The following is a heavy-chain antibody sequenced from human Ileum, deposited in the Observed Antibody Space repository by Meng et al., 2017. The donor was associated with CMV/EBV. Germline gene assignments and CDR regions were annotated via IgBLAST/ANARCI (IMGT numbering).Heavy chain of an antibody. CDR3: ASADLAYCGGDCSARFDC. D-gene: IGHD2-21*02. J-gene: IGHJ4*02. Sequence: CSSFAMHWVRHAPGKGPEWVAVISFDGSSKYYADSVNGRFTISRDNSNNTLFLQMKSLRAEDTAVYYCASADLAYCGGDCSARFDCWGQGALVTVSS. CDR2: ISFDGSSK. CDR1: CSSFA. V-gene: IGHV3-30*04.